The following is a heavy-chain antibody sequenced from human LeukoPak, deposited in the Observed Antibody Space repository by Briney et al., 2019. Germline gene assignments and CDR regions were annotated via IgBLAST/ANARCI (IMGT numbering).Heavy chain of an antibody. CDR1: GYHFTNYW. D-gene: IGHD3-22*01. CDR2: IYPGDSDT. J-gene: IGHJ4*02. CDR3: ARQDPSRGYSVYYD. Sequence: GESLKISCKGSGYHFTNYWIAWMRQMPGKGLEWMGAIYPGDSDTKYNSSLQGQVTISADKSINTAYLQWNSLRASDTAIYYCARQDPSRGYSVYYDGGQGTLVTVSS. V-gene: IGHV5-51*01.